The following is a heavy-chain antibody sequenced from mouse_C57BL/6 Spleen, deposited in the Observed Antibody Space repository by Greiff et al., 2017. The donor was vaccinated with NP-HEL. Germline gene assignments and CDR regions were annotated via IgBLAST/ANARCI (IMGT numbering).Heavy chain of an antibody. J-gene: IGHJ4*01. CDR3: ARRYDGYAMDY. D-gene: IGHD2-14*01. CDR1: GFTFSDYG. Sequence: EVQVVESGGGLVKPGGSLKLSCAASGFTFSDYGMHWVRQAPEKGLEWVAYISSGSSTIYYADTVKGRFTISRDNAKNTLFLQMTSLRSEDTAMYYCARRYDGYAMDYWGQGTSVTVSS. V-gene: IGHV5-17*01. CDR2: ISSGSSTI.